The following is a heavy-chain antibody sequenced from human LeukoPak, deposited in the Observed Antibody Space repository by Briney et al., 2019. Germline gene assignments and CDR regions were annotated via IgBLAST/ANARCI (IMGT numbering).Heavy chain of an antibody. J-gene: IGHJ4*02. CDR2: TYYRSKWYN. CDR3: AREAGDYYDSSGYYYPGRDYFDY. V-gene: IGHV6-1*01. CDR1: GDSVSSNSAA. Sequence: SQTLSLTCAISGDSVSSNSAAWNWIRQSPSRGLEWLGRTYYRSKWYNDYAVSVESRITINPDTSKNQFSLQLNSVTPEDTAVYYCAREAGDYYDSSGYYYPGRDYFDYWGQGTLVTVSS. D-gene: IGHD3-22*01.